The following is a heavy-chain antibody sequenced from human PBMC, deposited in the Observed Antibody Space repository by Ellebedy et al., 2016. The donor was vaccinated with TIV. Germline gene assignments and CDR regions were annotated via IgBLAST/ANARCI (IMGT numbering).Heavy chain of an antibody. D-gene: IGHD2-15*01. V-gene: IGHV3-48*02. CDR3: TSGGGVVVSASHDY. Sequence: YAASVKGRFSISRDNARNSLYLQMNTLKDEDTAVYYCTSGGGVVVSASHDYWGQGTLVTVSS. J-gene: IGHJ4*02.